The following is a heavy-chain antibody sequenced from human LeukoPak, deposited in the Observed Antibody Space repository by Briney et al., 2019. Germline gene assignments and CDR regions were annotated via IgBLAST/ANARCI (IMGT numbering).Heavy chain of an antibody. CDR2: ISYDGSNK. J-gene: IGHJ4*02. Sequence: PGGSLRLSCAASGFTFSSYAMHWVRQAPGKGLEWVAVISYDGSNKYYADSVKGRFTISRDNSKNTLYLQMNSLRAEDTAVYYCARDRIVVVEAATLLYWGQGTLVTVSS. CDR1: GFTFSSYA. V-gene: IGHV3-30-3*01. CDR3: ARDRIVVVEAATLLY. D-gene: IGHD2-15*01.